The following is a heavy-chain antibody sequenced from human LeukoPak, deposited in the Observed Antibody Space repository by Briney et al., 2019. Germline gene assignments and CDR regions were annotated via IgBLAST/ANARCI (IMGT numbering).Heavy chain of an antibody. CDR3: ARGKRDGYDY. D-gene: IGHD5-24*01. Sequence: SETLSLTCAVYGGSFSGYYWSWIRQPPGKGLEWIGEINHSGSTNYNPSLKSRVTISVDTSKNQFSLKLSSVTAADTAVYYCARGKRDGYDYWGQGTLVTVSS. CDR2: INHSGST. J-gene: IGHJ4*02. CDR1: GGSFSGYY. V-gene: IGHV4-34*01.